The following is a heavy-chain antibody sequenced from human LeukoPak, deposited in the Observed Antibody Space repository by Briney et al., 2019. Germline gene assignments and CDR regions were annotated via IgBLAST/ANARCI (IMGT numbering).Heavy chain of an antibody. V-gene: IGHV3-33*01. CDR1: GFTFSSYG. CDR3: ARDKEDDYDFWSGYSVGRYYYYYGMGV. CDR2: IWYDGSNK. D-gene: IGHD3-3*01. Sequence: GGSLRLSCAASGFTFSSYGMHWVRQAPGKGLEWVAVIWYDGSNKYYADSVKGRFTISRDNSKNTLYLQMNSLRAEDTAVYYCARDKEDDYDFWSGYSVGRYYYYYGMGVWGQGTTVTVSS. J-gene: IGHJ6*02.